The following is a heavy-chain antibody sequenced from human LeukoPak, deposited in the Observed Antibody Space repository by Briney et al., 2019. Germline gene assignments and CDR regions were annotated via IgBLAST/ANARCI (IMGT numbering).Heavy chain of an antibody. J-gene: IGHJ4*02. CDR2: ISGSGGST. Sequence: GGSLRLSCAASGFIFSSYAMSWVRQAPGKGLEWASAISGSGGSTYYTDSVRGRFTISRDNSKNTLYLQMNTLRAEDTALYYCAKDDYGDYWGQGTLVTVSS. V-gene: IGHV3-23*01. CDR3: AKDDYGDY. D-gene: IGHD4/OR15-4a*01. CDR1: GFIFSSYA.